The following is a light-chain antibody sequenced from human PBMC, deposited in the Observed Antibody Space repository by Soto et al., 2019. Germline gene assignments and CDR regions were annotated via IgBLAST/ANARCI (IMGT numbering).Light chain of an antibody. CDR1: QNVSSN. Sequence: EIVMTQSPATLSVSPGERSTLSCRASQNVSSNLAWYQQKPGQAPRLLIYGASNRATGVPARFSGSGSGTDFTLTISSLEPEDFAVYYCQQRSNWPITFGQGTRLEI. V-gene: IGKV3-11*01. J-gene: IGKJ5*01. CDR3: QQRSNWPIT. CDR2: GAS.